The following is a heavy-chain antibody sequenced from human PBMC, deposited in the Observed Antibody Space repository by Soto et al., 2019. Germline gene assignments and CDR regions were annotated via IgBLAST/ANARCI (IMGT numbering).Heavy chain of an antibody. CDR3: ARVRGVTYFDY. D-gene: IGHD3-10*01. J-gene: IGHJ4*02. CDR1: GGSFSGYI. V-gene: IGHV4-59*08. CDR2: ISYSGST. Sequence: SETLSLTCAVHGGSFSGYIWSWIRQSPEKGLEYIGYISYSGSTYYNPSLKSRVTISVDTSKNQFSLKLTSVTAADTAVYYCARVRGVTYFDYWGQGTLVTVSS.